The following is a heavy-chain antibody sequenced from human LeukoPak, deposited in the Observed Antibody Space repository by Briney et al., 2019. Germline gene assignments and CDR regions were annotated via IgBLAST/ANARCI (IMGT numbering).Heavy chain of an antibody. CDR1: GGSISSSSYY. CDR3: ARAPIAVAGPYFDY. J-gene: IGHJ4*02. D-gene: IGHD6-19*01. V-gene: IGHV4-39*07. CDR2: IYYSGST. Sequence: SETLSLTCTVSGGSISSSSYYWGWIRQPPGKGLEWIGSIYYSGSTYYNPSLKSRVTISVDTSKNQFSLKLSSVTAADTAVYYCARAPIAVAGPYFDYWGQGTLVTVSS.